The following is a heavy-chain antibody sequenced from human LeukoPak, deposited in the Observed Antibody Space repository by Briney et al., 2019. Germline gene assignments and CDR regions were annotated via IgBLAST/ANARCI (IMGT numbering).Heavy chain of an antibody. Sequence: GGSLRLSCVASGFTFSDYAMNWVRQAPGKGLEWVSTFKTNYNQVYYAESVRGRFTISRDNSKNTLYLQLNSLRAEDTAVYYCATTLHSGYYDLYWGQGTLVTVSS. V-gene: IGHV3-23*05. J-gene: IGHJ4*02. CDR3: ATTLHSGYYDLY. CDR2: FKTNYNQV. D-gene: IGHD3-22*01. CDR1: GFTFSDYA.